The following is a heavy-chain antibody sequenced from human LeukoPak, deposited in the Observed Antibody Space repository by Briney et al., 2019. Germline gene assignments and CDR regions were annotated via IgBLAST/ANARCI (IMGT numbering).Heavy chain of an antibody. Sequence: GGSLRLSCAASGFTFSSYAMSWVRQAPGKGLEWVSIISGSGGSTYHADSVKGRFTISRDNSKNTLYLQMNSLRAEDTAVYYCARQREGDPYYFDYWGQGTLVTVSS. CDR1: GFTFSSYA. D-gene: IGHD1-1*01. CDR2: ISGSGGST. J-gene: IGHJ4*02. V-gene: IGHV3-23*01. CDR3: ARQREGDPYYFDY.